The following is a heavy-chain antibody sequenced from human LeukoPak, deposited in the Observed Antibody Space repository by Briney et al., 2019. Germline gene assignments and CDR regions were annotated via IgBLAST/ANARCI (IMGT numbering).Heavy chain of an antibody. D-gene: IGHD3-9*01. CDR1: GFTLSSYA. V-gene: IGHV3-23*01. Sequence: GGSLRLSCAASGFTLSSYAMSWVRQAPGKGLELVSAIGGSGGSTYYADSVKGRFTIARGNSENTLYLQMNSLRAEDTAVYYCAKSRNTGYSLFDFWGQGTLVTVSS. CDR3: AKSRNTGYSLFDF. J-gene: IGHJ4*02. CDR2: IGGSGGST.